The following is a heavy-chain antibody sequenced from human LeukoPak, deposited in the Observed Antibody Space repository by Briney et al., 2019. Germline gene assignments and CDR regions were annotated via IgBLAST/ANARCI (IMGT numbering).Heavy chain of an antibody. V-gene: IGHV2-70*04. J-gene: IGHJ6*03. CDR2: IDWDEDK. D-gene: IGHD6-13*01. CDR3: ARTTRGSSWYHPNYYYMDV. Sequence: ESGPTLVNPTQTLTLTCTFSGFSLSTSGMRVSWIRQPPGKALEWLARIDWDEDKFYSTSLKTRLTISKDTSKNQVVLTMTNMDPVDTATYYCARTTRGSSWYHPNYYYMDVWGKGTTVTVSS. CDR1: GFSLSTSGMR.